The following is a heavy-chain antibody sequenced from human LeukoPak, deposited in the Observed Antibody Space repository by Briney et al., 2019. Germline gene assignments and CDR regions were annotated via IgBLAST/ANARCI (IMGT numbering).Heavy chain of an antibody. Sequence: GESLKISCKGSGYSFTSYWIGWVRQMPGKGLEWMGIIYPGDSDTRYSPSFQGQVTISADKSISTAYLQWSSLKASDTAMYYCARTSSGYLQGEDYFDYWGQGTLVTVSS. CDR3: ARTSSGYLQGEDYFDY. V-gene: IGHV5-51*01. CDR1: GYSFTSYW. J-gene: IGHJ4*02. CDR2: IYPGDSDT. D-gene: IGHD3-22*01.